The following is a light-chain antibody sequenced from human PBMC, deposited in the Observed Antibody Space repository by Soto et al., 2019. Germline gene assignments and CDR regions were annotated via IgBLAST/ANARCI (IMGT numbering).Light chain of an antibody. Sequence: QSVLTQPPSVSGAPGQRVTISCTGSSSNIGAGFDVHWYHQIAGTAPKLLIYGNSNRPSGVPDRFSGSKSGTSASLAINGLQAEYEADYYCSSYTSSSTPYVFGTGTKLTVL. CDR3: SSYTSSSTPYV. CDR1: SSNIGAGFD. V-gene: IGLV1-40*01. J-gene: IGLJ1*01. CDR2: GNS.